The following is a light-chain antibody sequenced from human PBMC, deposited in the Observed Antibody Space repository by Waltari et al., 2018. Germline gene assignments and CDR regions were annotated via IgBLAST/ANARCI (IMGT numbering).Light chain of an antibody. Sequence: EIVLTQSPGTASLSPGERVTRSCRASQSVGSSSLAWYQQKPGQAPRFVIYRASRSATGIPDRLSGSGSGTDFSLHISRLEPADFAVYFCQQHGTLPATFGQGTKVEIK. V-gene: IGKV3-20*01. CDR2: RAS. CDR3: QQHGTLPAT. J-gene: IGKJ1*01. CDR1: QSVGSSS.